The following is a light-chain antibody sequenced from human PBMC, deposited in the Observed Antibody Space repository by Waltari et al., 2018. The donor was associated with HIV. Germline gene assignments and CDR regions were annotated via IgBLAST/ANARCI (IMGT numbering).Light chain of an antibody. J-gene: IGLJ2*01. CDR3: SSFANRDGFYVL. Sequence: QSALTQPPSASGSPGQSVTLSCTGTNSDIGTYDYVSWYQQHPGKAPQLVISEVTKRPSGVSDRFSGSKSGNTAFLTVSGLQAEDEAGYYCSSFANRDGFYVLFGGGTRLTVL. CDR1: NSDIGTYDY. V-gene: IGLV2-8*01. CDR2: EVT.